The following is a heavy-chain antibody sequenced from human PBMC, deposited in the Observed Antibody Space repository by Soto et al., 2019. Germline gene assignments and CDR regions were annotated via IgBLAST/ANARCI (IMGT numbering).Heavy chain of an antibody. V-gene: IGHV4-30-2*01. D-gene: IGHD4-4*01. Sequence: SETLSLTCAVSGGSISCGGYSCSWIRQPPGKGLEWIGYIYHSGSTYYNPSLKSRVTISVDRSKNQFSLKLSSVTAADTAVYYCARGMTTVPTFDYWGQGTLVTVSS. CDR3: ARGMTTVPTFDY. CDR1: GGSISCGGYS. J-gene: IGHJ4*02. CDR2: IYHSGST.